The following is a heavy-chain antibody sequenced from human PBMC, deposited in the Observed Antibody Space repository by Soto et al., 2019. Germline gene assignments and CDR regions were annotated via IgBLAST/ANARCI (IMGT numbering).Heavy chain of an antibody. Sequence: WGSLGLSCALSGFTSSDYYMSWIRQAPGKGLEWVSYISSSGSTIYYADSVKGRFTISRDNAKNSLYLQMNSLRAEDTAVYYCARDLTMVRGVLDYWGQGTLVTVSS. D-gene: IGHD3-10*01. CDR1: GFTSSDYY. J-gene: IGHJ4*02. CDR2: ISSSGSTI. CDR3: ARDLTMVRGVLDY. V-gene: IGHV3-11*01.